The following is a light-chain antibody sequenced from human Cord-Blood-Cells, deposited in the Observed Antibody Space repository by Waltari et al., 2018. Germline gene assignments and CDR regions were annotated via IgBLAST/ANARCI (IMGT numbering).Light chain of an antibody. CDR1: QSVSSY. CDR3: QQRSNYLT. Sequence: EIVLTQSLATLSLSPGERATLSCRACQSVSSYLAWYQQKPGQAPRLLIYDASNMATGIPARFSGSVSGTDFTLTISSLEPEDFAVYYCQQRSNYLTFGGGTKVEIK. J-gene: IGKJ4*01. V-gene: IGKV3-11*01. CDR2: DAS.